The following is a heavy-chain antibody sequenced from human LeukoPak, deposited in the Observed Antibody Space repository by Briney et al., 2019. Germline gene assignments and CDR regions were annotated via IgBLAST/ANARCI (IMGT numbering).Heavy chain of an antibody. V-gene: IGHV1-69*04. D-gene: IGHD6-13*01. J-gene: IGHJ5*02. Sequence: ASVKVSCKASGGTFSSYAISWVRQAPGQGLEWMGRIIPILGIANYAQKFQGRVTITADKSTSTAYMELSSLRPEDTAVYYCARGVKSSWPIRRVNWFDPWGQGTLVTVSS. CDR1: GGTFSSYA. CDR2: IIPILGIA. CDR3: ARGVKSSWPIRRVNWFDP.